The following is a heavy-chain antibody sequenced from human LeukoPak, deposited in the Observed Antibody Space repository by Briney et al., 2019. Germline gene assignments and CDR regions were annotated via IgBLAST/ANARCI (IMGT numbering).Heavy chain of an antibody. CDR1: GFTFSTHW. V-gene: IGHV3-74*01. CDR3: ASLLTPYHGSGGGGMDV. Sequence: GGSLRLSCAASGFTFSTHWAYWVRQAPGRELVWVSLISGDGSMTIYADSVKGRFTISRDNAKDTLYLQMTSLRVEDTAVYSCASLLTPYHGSGGGGMDVWGQGTTVTVSS. J-gene: IGHJ6*02. D-gene: IGHD3-10*01. CDR2: ISGDGSMT.